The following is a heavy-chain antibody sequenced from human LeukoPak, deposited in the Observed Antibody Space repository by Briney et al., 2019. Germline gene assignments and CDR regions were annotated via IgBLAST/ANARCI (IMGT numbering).Heavy chain of an antibody. CDR1: GFTFSNYA. J-gene: IGHJ1*01. D-gene: IGHD5/OR15-5a*01. V-gene: IGHV3-30*03. CDR2: ISFDGDNE. Sequence: GGSLRLSGAASGFTFSNYAMSWVRKAPGKWLEWVADISFDGDNEYYADSVRGRFMISRDNSKNIVYLQMNSLTIEDTAVYYCAREPSGNFGQLVSSAEYFQHWGQGTRVTVSS. CDR3: AREPSGNFGQLVSSAEYFQH.